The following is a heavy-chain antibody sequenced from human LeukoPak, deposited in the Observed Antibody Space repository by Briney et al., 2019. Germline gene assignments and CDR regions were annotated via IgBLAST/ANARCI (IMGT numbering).Heavy chain of an antibody. CDR3: ARDESAFDI. CDR1: GFTFSSYG. CDR2: IWYDGSNK. V-gene: IGHV3-33*01. Sequence: GGALRLSCAASGFTFSSYGMHWVRQAPGKGLEWVAVIWYDGSNKYYADSVKGRLTISRDNSTKTLYLQMNSLRAEDTAVYYCARDESAFDIWGQGTMVTVSS. J-gene: IGHJ3*02.